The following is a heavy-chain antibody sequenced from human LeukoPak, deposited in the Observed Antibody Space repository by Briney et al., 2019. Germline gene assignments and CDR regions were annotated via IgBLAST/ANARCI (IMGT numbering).Heavy chain of an antibody. D-gene: IGHD5-18*01. CDR3: ARDKPLGDSYGSLFDY. V-gene: IGHV3-48*02. CDR2: ISSSSSTI. Sequence: GGSLRLSCAASGFTFSSYSMNWVRQAPGKGLEWVSYISSSSSTIYYADSVEGRFTISRDNAKNSLYLQMNSLRDEDTAVYYCARDKPLGDSYGSLFDYWGQGTLVTVSS. J-gene: IGHJ4*02. CDR1: GFTFSSYS.